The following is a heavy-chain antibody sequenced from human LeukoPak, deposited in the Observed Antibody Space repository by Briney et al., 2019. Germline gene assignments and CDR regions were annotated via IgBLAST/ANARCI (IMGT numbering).Heavy chain of an antibody. V-gene: IGHV3-48*01. CDR2: ISFSSATI. Sequence: GGSLRLSCEASGFTFSSYSMNWVRQAPGKGLEWVSYISFSSATIHYADSVKGRFIISRDNAKNSLYLQLNSLRAEDTALYYCARDTHYYGSGSPAFDLWGRGTMVTVSS. CDR1: GFTFSSYS. CDR3: ARDTHYYGSGSPAFDL. J-gene: IGHJ3*01. D-gene: IGHD3-10*01.